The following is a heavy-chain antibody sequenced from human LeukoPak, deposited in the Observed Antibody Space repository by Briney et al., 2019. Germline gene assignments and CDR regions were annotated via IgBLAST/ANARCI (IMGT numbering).Heavy chain of an antibody. D-gene: IGHD4-17*01. V-gene: IGHV2-70*11. J-gene: IGHJ3*02. CDR1: GFSLTTNGMC. CDR3: ARIMTTVTHDAFDI. CDR2: IDWDGDN. Sequence: SGPALVKATQTFTLTCTFSGFSLTTNGMCVSWIRQPPGKALEWLARIDWDGDNYYSTSLRTRLTIPKDTSKNQVVITMTNMDPVDTATYYCARIMTTVTHDAFDIWGQGTMVTVSS.